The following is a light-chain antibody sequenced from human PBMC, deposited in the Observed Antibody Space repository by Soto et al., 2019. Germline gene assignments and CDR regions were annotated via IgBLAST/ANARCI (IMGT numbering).Light chain of an antibody. CDR3: QQLNTYPWT. CDR2: GAS. J-gene: IGKJ1*01. V-gene: IGKV1-9*01. CDR1: QDINNY. Sequence: IQLIQSPSSLSASVGDRVTITCRASQDINNYLAWYQQQPGKAPKVLIYGASTLQSGVPSRFSGSGSGTDFTLTISSLQPEDFATYYCQQLNTYPWTFGQGTKVEV.